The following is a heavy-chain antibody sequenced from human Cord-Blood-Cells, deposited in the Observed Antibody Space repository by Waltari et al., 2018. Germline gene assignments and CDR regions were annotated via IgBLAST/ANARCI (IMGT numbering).Heavy chain of an antibody. Sequence: QLQLVQSGPEVKKPGTSVKVSCKPSGITFTSSAVQGVGQARGQRLEWKGWIVVGSGNTNYAQKFQERVTITRDMSTSTAYMELSSLRSEDTAVYYCAAEGYCSSTSCYTDDYWGQGTLVTVSS. D-gene: IGHD2-2*02. CDR2: IVVGSGNT. V-gene: IGHV1-58*01. CDR3: AAEGYCSSTSCYTDDY. CDR1: GITFTSSA. J-gene: IGHJ4*02.